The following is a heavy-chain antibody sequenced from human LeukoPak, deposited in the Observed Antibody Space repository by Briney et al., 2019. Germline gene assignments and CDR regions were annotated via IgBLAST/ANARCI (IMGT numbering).Heavy chain of an antibody. Sequence: SQTLSLTCTVSGGSNSSGDYYWSWIRQPPGKGREWIGYIYYSGNTYDNPSLKSRVTISVDTSKNQFSLKLSSVTAADTAVYYCARDKEGASGAFDIWGQGTMVTVSS. CDR1: GGSNSSGDYY. V-gene: IGHV4-30-4*08. J-gene: IGHJ3*02. CDR2: IYYSGNT. D-gene: IGHD1-26*01. CDR3: ARDKEGASGAFDI.